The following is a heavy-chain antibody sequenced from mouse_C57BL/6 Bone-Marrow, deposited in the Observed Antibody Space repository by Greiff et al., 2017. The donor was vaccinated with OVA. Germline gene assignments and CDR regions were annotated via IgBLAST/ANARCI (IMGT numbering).Heavy chain of an antibody. J-gene: IGHJ1*03. CDR1: GFTFSSYA. CDR2: ISDGGSYT. V-gene: IGHV5-4*01. D-gene: IGHD2-1*01. Sequence: LVESGGGLVKPGGSLKLSCAASGFTFSSYAMSWVRQTPEKRLEWVATISDGGSYTYYPDNVKGRFTISRDNAKNNLYLQMSHLKSEDTAMYYCAREGNSNWYFDVWGTGTTVTVSS. CDR3: AREGNSNWYFDV.